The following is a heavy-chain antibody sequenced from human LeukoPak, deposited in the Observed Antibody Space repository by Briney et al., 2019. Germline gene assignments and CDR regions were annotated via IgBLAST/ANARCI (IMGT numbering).Heavy chain of an antibody. CDR3: ARAALYYDSSGYYYGQHPFDY. CDR2: IYYSGST. D-gene: IGHD3-22*01. J-gene: IGHJ4*02. Sequence: PSETLSLTCTVSGGSISSGGYYWSWIRQHPGKGLEWIGYIYYSGSTYYNPSLKSRVTISVDTSKNQFSLKLSSVTAADTAVYYCARAALYYDSSGYYYGQHPFDYWGQGTLVTVSS. CDR1: GGSISSGGYY. V-gene: IGHV4-31*03.